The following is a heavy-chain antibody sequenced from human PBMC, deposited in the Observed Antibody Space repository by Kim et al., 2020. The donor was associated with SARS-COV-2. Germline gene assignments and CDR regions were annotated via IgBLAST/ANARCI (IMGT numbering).Heavy chain of an antibody. CDR2: INAGNGNT. Sequence: ASVKVSCKASGYTFTSYAMHWVRQAPGQRLEWMGWINAGNGNTKYSQKFQGRVTITRDTSASTAYMELSSLRSEDTAVYYCARDRVGGTDYGDRLFDYWGQGTLVTVSS. CDR1: GYTFTSYA. V-gene: IGHV1-3*01. D-gene: IGHD4-17*01. CDR3: ARDRVGGTDYGDRLFDY. J-gene: IGHJ4*02.